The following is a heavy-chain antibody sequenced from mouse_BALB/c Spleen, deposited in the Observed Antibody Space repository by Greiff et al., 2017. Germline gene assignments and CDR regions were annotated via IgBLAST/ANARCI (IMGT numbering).Heavy chain of an antibody. V-gene: IGHV5-17*02. D-gene: IGHD1-2*01. CDR2: ISSGSSTI. J-gene: IGHJ1*01. CDR3: ARGTTAPYFDV. CDR1: GFTFSSFG. Sequence: EVKLVESGGGLVQPGGSRKLSCAASGFTFSSFGMHWVRQAPEKGLEWVAYISSGSSTIYYADTVKGRFTISRDKPKNTLFLQMTSLRSEDTAMYYCARGTTAPYFDVWGAGTTVTVSA.